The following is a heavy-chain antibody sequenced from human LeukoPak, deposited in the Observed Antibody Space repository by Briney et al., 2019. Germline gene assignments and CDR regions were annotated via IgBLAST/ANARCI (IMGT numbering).Heavy chain of an antibody. Sequence: PSETLSLTCTVSGGPISSYYWSWIRQPAGKGLEWIGRIYTSGSTNYNPSLKSRVTMSVDTPKNQFSLKLSSVTAADTAVYYCARDTVDYGSGSYANNWFDPWGQGTLVTVSS. V-gene: IGHV4-4*07. CDR3: ARDTVDYGSGSYANNWFDP. CDR1: GGPISSYY. CDR2: IYTSGST. D-gene: IGHD3-10*01. J-gene: IGHJ5*02.